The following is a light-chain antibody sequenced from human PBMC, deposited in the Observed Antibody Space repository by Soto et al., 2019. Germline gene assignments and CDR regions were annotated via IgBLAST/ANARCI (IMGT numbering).Light chain of an antibody. Sequence: QSVLTQPASVSGPPGQSITISCTGTSSEIGAYNFVSWYQQHPGKAPKLMLYDVNIRPSGVSNRFSGSKSGNTASLTISGLQAEDEADYYCTSWTTSTTMIFGGGTKVTVL. J-gene: IGLJ2*01. V-gene: IGLV2-14*03. CDR2: DVN. CDR3: TSWTTSTTMI. CDR1: SSEIGAYNF.